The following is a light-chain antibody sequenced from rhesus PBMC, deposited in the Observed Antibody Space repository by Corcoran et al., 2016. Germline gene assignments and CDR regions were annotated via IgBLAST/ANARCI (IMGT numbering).Light chain of an antibody. CDR1: QGISSY. Sequence: DIQMTQSPSSLSASVGDRVTITCRASQGISSYLNWYQQKPGKAPKLLIYYANRVESGVPSRFSGSGSGTEFTLTISSLQPEDFATYYCQQYNSLPPLTFGGGTKVEIK. CDR3: QQYNSLPPLT. CDR2: YAN. V-gene: IGKV1-32*01. J-gene: IGKJ4*01.